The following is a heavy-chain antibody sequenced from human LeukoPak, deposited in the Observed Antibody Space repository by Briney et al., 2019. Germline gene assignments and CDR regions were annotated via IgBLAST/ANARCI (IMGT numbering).Heavy chain of an antibody. CDR1: GFTFSDYY. Sequence: KSGGSLRLSCAASGFTFSDYYMSWIRQAPGKGLEWVSYISSSGSTIYYADSVKGRFTISRDNAKNSLYLQMNSLRAEDTAVYYCAKDQGMARWLQFLRSGFDYWGQGTLVTVSS. J-gene: IGHJ4*02. CDR2: ISSSGSTI. V-gene: IGHV3-11*01. CDR3: AKDQGMARWLQFLRSGFDY. D-gene: IGHD5-24*01.